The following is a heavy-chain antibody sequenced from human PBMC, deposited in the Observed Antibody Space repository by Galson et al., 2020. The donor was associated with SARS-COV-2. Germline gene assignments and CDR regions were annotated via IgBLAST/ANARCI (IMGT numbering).Heavy chain of an antibody. D-gene: IGHD1-1*01. CDR3: ASNDGTTGTTVYYYGMDV. J-gene: IGHJ6*02. CDR1: GFTFSSYA. CDR2: ISYDGSNK. V-gene: IGHV3-30-3*01. Sequence: TGGSLRLSCAASGFTFSSYAMHWVRQAPGKGLEWVAVISYDGSNKYYADSVKGRFTISRDNSKNTLYLQMNSLRAEDTAVYYCASNDGTTGTTVYYYGMDVWGQGTTVTVSS.